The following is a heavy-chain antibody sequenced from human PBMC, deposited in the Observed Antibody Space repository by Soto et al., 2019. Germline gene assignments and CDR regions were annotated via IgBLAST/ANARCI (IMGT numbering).Heavy chain of an antibody. CDR2: ISPYNDDT. Sequence: QAKLVQSGAEVKKPGASVKVSCKASGYTFSSYGSSWVRQAPGQGLEWLGWISPYNDDTNYAQKLQGRVTMTTDTSTRTAYMDLRSLRSDDTAVYYCARGGYYDSSGSRNYHYYGMDVWGQGTTVTVSS. J-gene: IGHJ6*02. V-gene: IGHV1-18*01. CDR1: GYTFSSYG. CDR3: ARGGYYDSSGSRNYHYYGMDV. D-gene: IGHD3-22*01.